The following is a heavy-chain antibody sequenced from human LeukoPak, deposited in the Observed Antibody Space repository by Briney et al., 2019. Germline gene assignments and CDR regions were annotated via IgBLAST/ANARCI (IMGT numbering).Heavy chain of an antibody. CDR1: GFTVSSNY. J-gene: IGHJ3*02. V-gene: IGHV3-53*01. Sequence: PGGSLRLSCAASGFTVSSNYMSWVRQAPGKGLEWVSVIYSCGSTYYADSVKGRFTISRDNSKNTLYLQMNSLRAEDTAVYYCARGRVTMVRGVIITPGAFDIWGQGTMVTVSS. CDR2: IYSCGST. CDR3: ARGRVTMVRGVIITPGAFDI. D-gene: IGHD3-10*01.